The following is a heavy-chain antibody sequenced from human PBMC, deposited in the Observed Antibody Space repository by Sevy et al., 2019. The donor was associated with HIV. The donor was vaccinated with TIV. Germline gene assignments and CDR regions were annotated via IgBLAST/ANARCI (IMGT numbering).Heavy chain of an antibody. Sequence: SETLSLTCAVYGGSFSGYYWSWIRQPPGKGLEWIGEINHSGSTNYNPSLKSRVTISVDTSKNQFSLRLGSVTAAGTAVYYWARGYCSGGSCYARYYYYGMDVWGQGTTVTVSS. CDR2: INHSGST. CDR1: GGSFSGYY. D-gene: IGHD2-15*01. V-gene: IGHV4-34*01. J-gene: IGHJ6*02. CDR3: ARGYCSGGSCYARYYYYGMDV.